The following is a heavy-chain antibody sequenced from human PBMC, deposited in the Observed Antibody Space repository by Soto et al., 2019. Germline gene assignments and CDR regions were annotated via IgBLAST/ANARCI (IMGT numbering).Heavy chain of an antibody. D-gene: IGHD2-8*01. V-gene: IGHV1-58*01. Sequence: ASVKVSCKASGFTFTSSAVQWVRQARGQRLEWIGWIVVGSGNTNYAQKFQERVTITRDMSTSTAYMELSSLRSEDTAVYYCAAVSEYCTNGVCYFDYWGQGTLVTVSS. CDR1: GFTFTSSA. CDR2: IVVGSGNT. J-gene: IGHJ4*02. CDR3: AAVSEYCTNGVCYFDY.